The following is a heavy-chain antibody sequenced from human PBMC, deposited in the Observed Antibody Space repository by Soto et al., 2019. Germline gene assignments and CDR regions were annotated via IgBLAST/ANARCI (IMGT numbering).Heavy chain of an antibody. D-gene: IGHD1-1*01. CDR3: ARDRVYRTGVDY. CDR1: GFTFSRYC. CDR2: INGEATET. V-gene: IGHV3-74*01. J-gene: IGHJ4*02. Sequence: GGSLRLSCLASGFTFSRYCMHWVRQAPGKGLVWVARINGEATETAYADSVKGRFTISRDNAKNSLYLQMNSLRAEDTAVYYCARDRVYRTGVDYWGQGTLVTVSS.